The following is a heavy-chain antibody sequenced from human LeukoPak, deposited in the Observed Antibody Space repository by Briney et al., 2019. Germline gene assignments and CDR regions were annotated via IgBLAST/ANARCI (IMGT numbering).Heavy chain of an antibody. CDR1: GFTFDDHA. CDR2: ISWNSGSI. Sequence: GGSLRLSCAASGFTFDDHAMHWVRHAPGKGLEWVSGISWNSGSIAYADSVKGRFTISRDNARNSLYLHMNSPRAEGTALYYCARDIGQGGVVVAATFDYWGQGTLVTVSS. D-gene: IGHD2-15*01. J-gene: IGHJ4*02. CDR3: ARDIGQGGVVVAATFDY. V-gene: IGHV3-9*01.